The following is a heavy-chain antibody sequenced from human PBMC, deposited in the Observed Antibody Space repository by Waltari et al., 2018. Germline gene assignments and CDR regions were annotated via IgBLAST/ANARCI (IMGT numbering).Heavy chain of an antibody. D-gene: IGHD1-26*01. CDR2: VNTQTGNP. J-gene: IGHJ4*02. CDR3: SREALVGSNTIVDY. CDR1: GYSFTDYA. Sequence: QVHLEQSGSELKRPGASVRISCLTSGYSFTDYAINWVRQAPGQWLQWLGWVNTQTGNPTYAQGLSRLFVFSVDTSVATAYLQIDSLTTSDSAVYFCSREALVGSNTIVDYWGRGTLVTV. V-gene: IGHV7-4-1*01.